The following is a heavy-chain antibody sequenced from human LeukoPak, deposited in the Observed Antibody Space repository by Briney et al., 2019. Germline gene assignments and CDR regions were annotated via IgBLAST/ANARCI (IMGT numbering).Heavy chain of an antibody. CDR2: INWNGGST. CDR1: GFTFDDYG. V-gene: IGHV3-20*01. Sequence: GGSLRLSCAASGFTFDDYGMSWVRQAPGKGLEWVSGINWNGGSTGYADSVKGRFTISRDNAKNSLYLQMNSLKAEDTALYHCARVGYDSSGYHYGWFDPWGQGTLVTVSS. D-gene: IGHD3-22*01. CDR3: ARVGYDSSGYHYGWFDP. J-gene: IGHJ5*02.